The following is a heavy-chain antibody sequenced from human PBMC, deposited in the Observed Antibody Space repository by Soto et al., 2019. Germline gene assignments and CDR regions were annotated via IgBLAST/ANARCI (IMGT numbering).Heavy chain of an antibody. CDR2: ISSSSSYI. V-gene: IGHV3-21*01. CDR1: GCTFSSYS. J-gene: IGHJ6*02. Sequence: PGGSLRLSCAASGCTFSSYSMNWVRLAPGPGLEWVSSISSSSSYIYYADSVKGRFTISRDNAKNSLYLQMNSLRAEDTAVYYCARDGISNYYYYGMDVWGQGTTVTVSS. D-gene: IGHD1-20*01. CDR3: ARDGISNYYYYGMDV.